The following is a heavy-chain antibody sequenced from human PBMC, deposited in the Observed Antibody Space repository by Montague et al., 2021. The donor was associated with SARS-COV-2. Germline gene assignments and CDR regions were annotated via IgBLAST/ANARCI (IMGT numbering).Heavy chain of an antibody. CDR2: IYWDDDK. D-gene: IGHD4-17*01. CDR3: ARYGDYGSWFDP. Sequence: PALVKPTQTLTLTCTFSGFSLNTSGEGVGWVRQPPGKALEWLALIYWDDDKRYSPSPKSRSTISKDTTKNEVVLTVANMDPVDTATYYCARYGDYGSWFDPWGQGTLVIVSS. CDR1: GFSLNTSGEG. V-gene: IGHV2-5*02. J-gene: IGHJ5*02.